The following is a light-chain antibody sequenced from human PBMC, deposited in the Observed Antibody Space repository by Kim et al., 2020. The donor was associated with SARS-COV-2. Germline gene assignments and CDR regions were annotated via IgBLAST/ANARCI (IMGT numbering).Light chain of an antibody. Sequence: DIQMTQSPPTLSASVGDRVTITCRASQSISSWLAWYQQKPGKAPKLLIYKASNVETGVPSRFSGSGSGSEFTLTISSLQPDDFATYYCQQYDTYQTFGRGTKVDIK. V-gene: IGKV1-5*03. CDR2: KAS. CDR3: QQYDTYQT. J-gene: IGKJ3*01. CDR1: QSISSW.